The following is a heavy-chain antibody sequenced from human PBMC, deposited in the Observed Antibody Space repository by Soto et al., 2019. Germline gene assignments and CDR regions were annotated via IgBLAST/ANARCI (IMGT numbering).Heavy chain of an antibody. CDR3: ARITANFGVLSFRVSDADYYFDGMDV. V-gene: IGHV2-26*01. CDR2: IFSNDER. D-gene: IGHD3-3*01. J-gene: IGHJ6*02. Sequence: QVTLKESGPVLVKPTETLMLTCTVSGFSLSNARMGVSWIRQPPGTALEWLAHIFSNDERSYSTSLRSRLTISKDTCKSQVVLSMTNMDPVDTATYYCARITANFGVLSFRVSDADYYFDGMDVGGQGTTVAVSS. CDR1: GFSLSNARMG.